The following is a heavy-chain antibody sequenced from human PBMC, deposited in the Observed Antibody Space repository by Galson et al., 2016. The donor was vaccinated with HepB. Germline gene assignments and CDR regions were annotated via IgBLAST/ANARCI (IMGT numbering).Heavy chain of an antibody. CDR1: GFTFSSYG. D-gene: IGHD3-9*01. V-gene: IGHV3-30*18. CDR3: AKEHAFPGLYFYGMDV. CDR2: ISYDGSNK. J-gene: IGHJ6*02. Sequence: SLRLSCAASGFTFSSYGMHWVRQAPGKGLEWVEVISYDGSNKYYADSLKGRFTISRDNSKNTVYLQMNSLRAEDTAVYYCAKEHAFPGLYFYGMDVWGQGTTVTVSS.